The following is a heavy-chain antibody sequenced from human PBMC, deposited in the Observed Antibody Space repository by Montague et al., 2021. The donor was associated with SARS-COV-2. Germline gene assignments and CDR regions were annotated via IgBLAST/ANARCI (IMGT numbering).Heavy chain of an antibody. D-gene: IGHD4-23*01. Sequence: SETLSLTCAVYGGPFSGYYWTWIRQSPGKGPEWIAEINHSGTTNYNLNPSLRSRVTISVDTSKSQFSLKLSSVTAADTGVYYCARWDPQTLTLIGLRGKSASDYWGQGTLVTVSS. CDR3: ARWDPQTLTLIGLRGKSASDY. J-gene: IGHJ4*02. V-gene: IGHV4-34*01. CDR2: INHSGTT. CDR1: GGPFSGYY.